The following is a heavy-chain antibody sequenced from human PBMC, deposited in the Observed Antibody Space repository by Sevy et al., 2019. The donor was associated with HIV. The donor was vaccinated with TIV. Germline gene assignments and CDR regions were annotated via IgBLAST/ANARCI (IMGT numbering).Heavy chain of an antibody. CDR2: IKKDGSER. D-gene: IGHD2-2*01. Sequence: GGSLRLSCAASGFTFSNYWMSWVRQAPGKGLEWVANIKKDGSERYYVESLKGRVTISRDKAKKSLYLQMNGLRAEDTAVYYCARDCSSSTCLWGLDVWGQGTTVTVSS. V-gene: IGHV3-7*03. J-gene: IGHJ6*02. CDR3: ARDCSSSTCLWGLDV. CDR1: GFTFSNYW.